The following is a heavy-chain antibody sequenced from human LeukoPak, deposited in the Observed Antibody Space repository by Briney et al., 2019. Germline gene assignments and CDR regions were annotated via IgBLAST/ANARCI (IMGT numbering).Heavy chain of an antibody. CDR1: GLTFDDYG. Sequence: GGSLRLSCVASGLTFDDYGMSWVRQAPGKGLECVSGINWNGGTTTYADSVKGRFTISRDNAKNSLYLQMNSLRVEDTAFYYCARNSGANVYTYSFQYWGRGTLVTVSS. CDR3: ARNSGANVYTYSFQY. V-gene: IGHV3-20*04. J-gene: IGHJ4*02. CDR2: INWNGGTT. D-gene: IGHD1-26*01.